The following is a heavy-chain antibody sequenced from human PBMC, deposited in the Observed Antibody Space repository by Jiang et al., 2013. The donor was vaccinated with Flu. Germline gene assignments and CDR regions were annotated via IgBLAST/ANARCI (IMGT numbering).Heavy chain of an antibody. Sequence: VQLLESGGGLVQPGGSLRLSCAASGFTFSSYWMSWVRQAPGKGLEWVANIKQDGSEKYYVDSVKGRFTISRDNAKNSLYLQMNSLRAEDTAVYYCARVAVAGKGYYYYYGMDVWGQGTTVTVSS. V-gene: IGHV3-7*03. D-gene: IGHD6-19*01. J-gene: IGHJ6*02. CDR2: IKQDGSEK. CDR1: GFTFSSYW. CDR3: ARVAVAGKGYYYYYGMDV.